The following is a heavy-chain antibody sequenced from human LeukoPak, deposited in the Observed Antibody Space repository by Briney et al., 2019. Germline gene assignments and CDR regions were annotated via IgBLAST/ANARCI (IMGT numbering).Heavy chain of an antibody. J-gene: IGHJ4*02. Sequence: KSSETLSLTCTVSGGSISSYYWSWIRQPPGKGLEWIGYIYYSGSTNYNPSLKSRVTISVDTSKNQFSLKLSSVTAADTAVYYCARDRGGEFDYWGQGTLVTVSS. CDR3: ARDRGGEFDY. CDR2: IYYSGST. D-gene: IGHD3-16*01. V-gene: IGHV4-59*01. CDR1: GGSISSYY.